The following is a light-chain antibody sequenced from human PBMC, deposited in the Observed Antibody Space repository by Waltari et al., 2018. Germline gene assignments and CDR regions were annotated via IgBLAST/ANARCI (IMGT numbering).Light chain of an antibody. V-gene: IGLV2-23*02. CDR3: SSYAGSSKGV. Sequence: QSALTQPASVSGSPGQSITISCTGTSSDVGTYKRVSWYQTHPGKAPKLMIYVVSKRPSGVSDRFSGSKSGDMASLTISGLQPEDEAEYFCSSYAGSSKGVFGGGTKVTVL. J-gene: IGLJ2*01. CDR1: SSDVGTYKR. CDR2: VVS.